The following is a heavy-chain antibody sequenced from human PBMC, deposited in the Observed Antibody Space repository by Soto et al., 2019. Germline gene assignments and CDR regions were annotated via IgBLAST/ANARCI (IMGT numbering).Heavy chain of an antibody. CDR2: ISAHNGDT. D-gene: IGHD3-22*01. CDR1: GYSFATYG. CDR3: TTEPIYYNDGSGYYPLGH. Sequence: QVQLVQSGAEVKKPAASVKVSCKASGYSFATYGFSWVREAPGQGLECVGWISAHNGDTHYSQKFQGRVTLTTDTSTKTGYMELRSLTSDDTAVYFCTTEPIYYNDGSGYYPLGHWGQGTLVTVSS. V-gene: IGHV1-18*04. J-gene: IGHJ4*02.